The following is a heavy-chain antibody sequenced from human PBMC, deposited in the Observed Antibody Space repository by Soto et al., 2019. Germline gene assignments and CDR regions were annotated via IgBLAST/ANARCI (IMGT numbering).Heavy chain of an antibody. J-gene: IGHJ4*02. CDR3: AKAGPNSHGRNYFDH. V-gene: IGHV3-23*01. D-gene: IGHD1-26*01. CDR2: ISDTGGNT. CDR1: GFTFSSYA. Sequence: GGSLRLSCAASGFTFSSYATSWVRQAPGKGLEWISSISDTGGNTYYADSMKGRFTISRDNSKNTLYLQMNSLRAEDTAAYYCAKAGPNSHGRNYFDHWGQGTLVTVSS.